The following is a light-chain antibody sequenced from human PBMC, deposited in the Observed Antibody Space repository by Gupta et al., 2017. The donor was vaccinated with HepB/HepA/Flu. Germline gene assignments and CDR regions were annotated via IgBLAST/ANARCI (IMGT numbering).Light chain of an antibody. V-gene: IGLV2-14*03. CDR2: DVN. Sequence: SDVGCYNYVSWYQQHPGKAPKLMIYDVNNRPSGVSNRFSGSKFGNTASLTISGLQAEDEADYYCSSYTSSSTLVVFGGGTKLTVL. CDR1: SDVGCYNY. CDR3: SSYTSSSTLVV. J-gene: IGLJ2*01.